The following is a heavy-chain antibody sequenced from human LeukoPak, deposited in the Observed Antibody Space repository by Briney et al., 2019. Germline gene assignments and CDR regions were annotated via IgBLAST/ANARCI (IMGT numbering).Heavy chain of an antibody. CDR3: AGGATVVTLNY. CDR1: AFTVRSND. Sequence: PVGSQRLSCAASAFTVRSNDMSWVRQAPGKGLEWVSVVYTSGSVSYADSVKGRFTISRDNSKNTLNLQMNSLRTEDTAVYYCAGGATVVTLNYWGQGTLVTVSS. J-gene: IGHJ4*02. CDR2: VYTSGSV. V-gene: IGHV3-66*02. D-gene: IGHD4-23*01.